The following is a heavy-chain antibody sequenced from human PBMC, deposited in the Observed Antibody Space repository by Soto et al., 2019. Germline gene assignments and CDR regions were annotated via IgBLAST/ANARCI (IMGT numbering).Heavy chain of an antibody. D-gene: IGHD6-19*01. J-gene: IGHJ4*02. CDR1: GFTFDDYA. CDR3: AISGWYGGYFDY. CDR2: ISWNSGSI. Sequence: DVQLVESGGGLVQPGRSLRLSCAASGFTFDDYAMHWVRQAPGKGLEWVSGISWNSGSIGYADSVKGRFTISRDNAKSSLYLQMNSLRAEDTALYYCAISGWYGGYFDYWGQGTLVTVSS. V-gene: IGHV3-9*01.